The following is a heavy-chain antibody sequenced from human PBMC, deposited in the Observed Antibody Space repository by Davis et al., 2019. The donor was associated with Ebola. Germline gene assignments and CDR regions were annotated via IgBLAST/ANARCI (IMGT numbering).Heavy chain of an antibody. CDR2: IKQDGGEK. J-gene: IGHJ6*02. CDR1: GFTFSSSA. D-gene: IGHD4-17*01. Sequence: GESLKISCAASGFTFSSSAMSWGRQAPGKGPEWVAIIKQDGGEKYYVDSVKGRFTISRDNAKNSLFLQMNSLRAEDTAVYYCARDVFHTVSPDYYYYYDMDVWGQGTTVTVSS. CDR3: ARDVFHTVSPDYYYYYDMDV. V-gene: IGHV3-7*01.